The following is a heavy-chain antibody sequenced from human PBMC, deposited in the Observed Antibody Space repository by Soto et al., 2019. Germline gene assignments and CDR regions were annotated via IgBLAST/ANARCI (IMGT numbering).Heavy chain of an antibody. CDR1: GGTIIDHG. J-gene: IGHJ6*02. CDR3: ARVSYDILTGYYYGMDV. D-gene: IGHD3-9*01. CDR2: IYYSGST. V-gene: IGHV4-59*11. Sequence: TVAGGTIIDHGGRCILQPTGKGLEWIGYIYYSGSTNYNPSLKSRVTISVDTSKNQFSLKLSSVTAADTAVYYCARVSYDILTGYYYGMDVWGQGTTVTVSS.